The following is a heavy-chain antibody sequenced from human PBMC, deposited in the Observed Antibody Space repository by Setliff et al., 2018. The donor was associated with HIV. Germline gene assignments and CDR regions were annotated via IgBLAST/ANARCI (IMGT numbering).Heavy chain of an antibody. V-gene: IGHV4-39*07. Sequence: PSETLSLTCTVSGGSISSGSYYWNWIRQFPGKSLEWIGEINHSGTTNYSPSFKSRLNISVDVSKNQFSLRLASLSAADTAAYFCAAKPMIRGRPFAFWGQATLVTVSS. CDR2: INHSGTT. CDR3: AAKPMIRGRPFAF. CDR1: GGSISSGSYY. J-gene: IGHJ4*02. D-gene: IGHD3-10*01.